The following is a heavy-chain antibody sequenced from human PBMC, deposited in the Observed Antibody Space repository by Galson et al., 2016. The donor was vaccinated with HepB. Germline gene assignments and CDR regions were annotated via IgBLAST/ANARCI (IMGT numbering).Heavy chain of an antibody. Sequence: TLSLTCTVSGGSVTSGGYYWSWIRQHPGKGLEWIGCIYSGGYTYYTPSLRSRLTISLDRSNNHFSLRLSSVTAADTAVYYCAREILTMVRGGTYYFDYWGQGTLVTVSS. CDR3: AREILTMVRGGTYYFDY. D-gene: IGHD3-10*01. CDR2: IYSGGYT. CDR1: GGSVTSGGYY. J-gene: IGHJ4*02. V-gene: IGHV4-31*03.